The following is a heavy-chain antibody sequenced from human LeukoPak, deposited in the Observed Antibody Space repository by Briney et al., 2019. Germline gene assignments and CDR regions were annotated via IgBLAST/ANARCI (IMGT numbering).Heavy chain of an antibody. V-gene: IGHV3-33*01. CDR1: GFGFDIYG. J-gene: IGHJ4*02. CDR3: ARASGPFDY. D-gene: IGHD3-10*01. CDR2: IWNDGSNK. Sequence: GGSLRLSCAASGFGFDIYGMHWVRQAPGKGLEWLAVIWNDGSNKYYADSVKGRFTISRDNSKNTLYLQMNSLRGGDTALYYCARASGPFDYWGQGTLVTVSS.